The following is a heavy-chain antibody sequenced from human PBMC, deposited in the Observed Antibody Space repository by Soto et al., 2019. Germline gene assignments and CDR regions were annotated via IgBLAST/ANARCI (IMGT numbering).Heavy chain of an antibody. CDR2: ISYDGSNK. CDR1: GFTFSSYA. CDR3: ARPLWRDDYNWGYFDL. V-gene: IGHV3-30-3*01. Sequence: ESGGGVVQPGRSLRLSCAASGFTFSSYAMQWVRQAPGKGLEWVAVISYDGSNKYYADSVKGRFTISRDNSKNTLYLQMNSLRAEDTAVYSCARPLWRDDYNWGYFDLWGRGTLFTVSS. J-gene: IGHJ2*01. D-gene: IGHD4-4*01.